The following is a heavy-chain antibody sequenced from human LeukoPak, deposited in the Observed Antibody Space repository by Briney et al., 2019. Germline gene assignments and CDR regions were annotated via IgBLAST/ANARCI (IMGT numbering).Heavy chain of an antibody. J-gene: IGHJ5*02. V-gene: IGHV3-53*01. CDR3: ARDPYYAESGDP. Sequence: GGSLRLSCAASGFTVSSHYMTWVRQAPGKGLEYVSIIYSDGNTHYADSVKGRFTLSRDNSKNTLYLQMNSLRAEDTAVYYCARDPYYAESGDPWGQGALVTVSS. D-gene: IGHD3-3*01. CDR2: IYSDGNT. CDR1: GFTVSSHY.